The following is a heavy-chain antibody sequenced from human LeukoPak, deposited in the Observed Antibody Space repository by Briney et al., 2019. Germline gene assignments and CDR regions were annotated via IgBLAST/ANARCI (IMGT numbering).Heavy chain of an antibody. V-gene: IGHV4-61*02. CDR2: ISTRGTT. D-gene: IGHD3-3*01. Sequence: SETLSLTCTVSGGSISSGTYYWSWFRQPAGKGLEWIGRISTRGTTDYYASLQGRVTISLDTSKNQFSLSLRSVTAADTALYYCARRPGGYYGFDYWGQGTLVTVSS. CDR3: ARRPGGYYGFDY. J-gene: IGHJ4*02. CDR1: GGSISSGTYY.